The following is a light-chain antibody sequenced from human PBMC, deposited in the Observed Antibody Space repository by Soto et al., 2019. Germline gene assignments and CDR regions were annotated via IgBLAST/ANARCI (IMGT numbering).Light chain of an antibody. J-gene: IGLJ2*01. V-gene: IGLV1-44*01. CDR2: NNI. CDR1: TSNIVTNT. CDR3: AAWDDRLSGLV. Sequence: QSVLTQPPSASGTPGQRVPISCSGSTSNIVTNTVNWYQQLPGTAPKLLIYNNIQRPSGVPGRFSGSKSGTSASLAINGLQSADEADYYCAAWDDRLSGLVFGGGTKLTVL.